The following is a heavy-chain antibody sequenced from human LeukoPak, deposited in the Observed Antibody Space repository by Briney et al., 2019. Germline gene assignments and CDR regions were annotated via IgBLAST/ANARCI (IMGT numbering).Heavy chain of an antibody. D-gene: IGHD3-3*01. Sequence: SETLSLTCTVSGGSISSHYWNWIRQPPGKGLERVGYIYYNGSTNYNPSLKSRVTISVDTSKNQFSLKLSSVTAADTAVYYCARLAGDTGLSVRDWFDYYDFWSGYYYDYWGQGTLVTVSS. CDR3: ARLAGDTGLSVRDWFDYYDFWSGYYYDY. CDR1: GGSISSHY. CDR2: IYYNGST. J-gene: IGHJ4*02. V-gene: IGHV4-59*11.